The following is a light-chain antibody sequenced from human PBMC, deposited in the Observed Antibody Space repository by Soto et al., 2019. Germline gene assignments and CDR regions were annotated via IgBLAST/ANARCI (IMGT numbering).Light chain of an antibody. CDR1: QSVGKNF. J-gene: IGKJ1*01. CDR2: GAS. V-gene: IGKV3-20*01. CDR3: HQYAASPRT. Sequence: EIVFTQSPGTLSLSPGERATLSCRASQSVGKNFVAWYQQKPGQAPRFLMYGASTRATGIPDRFSGSGSGTDFTLTITRLEPEDFAVYYCHQYAASPRTFGQGTKVEI.